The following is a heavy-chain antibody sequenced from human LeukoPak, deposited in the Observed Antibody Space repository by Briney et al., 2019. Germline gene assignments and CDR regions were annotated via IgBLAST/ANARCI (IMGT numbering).Heavy chain of an antibody. Sequence: GRSLSLSCAASGFTFSNYGIHWVRQAPGKGLEWVAVISYDGSNKYYADSVKGRFTISRDNSKNTLYLQMNSLRAEDTAVYYCARGQITMVRGVITDYWGQGTLVTVSS. CDR2: ISYDGSNK. D-gene: IGHD3-10*01. V-gene: IGHV3-30*04. CDR3: ARGQITMVRGVITDY. CDR1: GFTFSNYG. J-gene: IGHJ4*02.